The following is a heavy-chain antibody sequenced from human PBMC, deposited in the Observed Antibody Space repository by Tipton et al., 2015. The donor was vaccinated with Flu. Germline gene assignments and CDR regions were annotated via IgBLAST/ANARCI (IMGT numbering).Heavy chain of an antibody. D-gene: IGHD6-19*01. V-gene: IGHV3-66*01. CDR2: LYSGGST. J-gene: IGHJ5*02. Sequence: SLRLSCAASGFTVSSNYMGWVRQAPGKGLEWVSVLYSGGSTYYADSVKGRSTISRDNSKNTLHLQMNSLRAEDTAVYYCARVGYSSGWYRAWGQGTLVTVSS. CDR3: ARVGYSSGWYRA. CDR1: GFTVSSNY.